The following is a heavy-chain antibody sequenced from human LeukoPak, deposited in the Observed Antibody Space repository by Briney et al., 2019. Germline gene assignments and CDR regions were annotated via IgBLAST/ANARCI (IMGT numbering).Heavy chain of an antibody. CDR1: GGSISSGGYY. CDR3: ARFYSNGYDLGTPFDY. D-gene: IGHD5-12*01. Sequence: SETLSLTCTVSGGSISSGGYYWSWIRQHPGKGLEWIGYIYYSGSTYYNPSLKSRVTISVDTSKNQFSLKLSSVTAADTAVYYCARFYSNGYDLGTPFDYWGQGTLVTVSS. J-gene: IGHJ4*02. V-gene: IGHV4-31*03. CDR2: IYYSGST.